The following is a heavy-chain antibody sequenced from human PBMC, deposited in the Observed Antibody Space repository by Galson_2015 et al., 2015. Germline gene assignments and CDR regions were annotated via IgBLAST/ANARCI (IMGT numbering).Heavy chain of an antibody. CDR3: ARPAAAGLS. CDR1: GYTFTSYA. CDR2: INTANGNT. D-gene: IGHD6-13*01. V-gene: IGHV1-3*04. Sequence: SVKVSCKASGYTFTSYAIHWVRQAPGQRLECMGWINTANGNTKCSQKFQDRVTISRDTSASTIYMELSSLRFGDTAVYYCARPAAAGLSWGQGTLVTVSS. J-gene: IGHJ5*02.